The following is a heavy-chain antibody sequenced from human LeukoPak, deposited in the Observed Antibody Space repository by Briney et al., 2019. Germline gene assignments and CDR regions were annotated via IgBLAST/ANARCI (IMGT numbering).Heavy chain of an antibody. CDR1: GGTFSSYA. J-gene: IGHJ6*02. D-gene: IGHD4-17*01. Sequence: SVKVSCKASGGTFSSYAISWVRQAPGQGLEWMGGIIPIFGTANYAQKFQGRVTITADESTSTAYMELSSLRSEDTAVYYCARVDTTVTTYPYYYYGMDVWGRGTTVTVSS. CDR3: ARVDTTVTTYPYYYYGMDV. V-gene: IGHV1-69*01. CDR2: IIPIFGTA.